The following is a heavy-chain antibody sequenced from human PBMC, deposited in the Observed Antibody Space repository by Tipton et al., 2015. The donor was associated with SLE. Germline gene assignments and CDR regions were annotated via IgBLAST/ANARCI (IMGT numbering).Heavy chain of an antibody. CDR2: ISYDGSNK. CDR3: ARTLGYSSGWSDY. D-gene: IGHD6-19*01. Sequence: SLRLSCAASGFTFSSYAMHWVRQAPGKGLEWVAVISYDGSNKYYADSVKGRFTISRDNSKNTLYLQMNSLRAEDTAVYYCARTLGYSSGWSDYWGQGTLVTVSS. V-gene: IGHV3-30-3*01. CDR1: GFTFSSYA. J-gene: IGHJ4*02.